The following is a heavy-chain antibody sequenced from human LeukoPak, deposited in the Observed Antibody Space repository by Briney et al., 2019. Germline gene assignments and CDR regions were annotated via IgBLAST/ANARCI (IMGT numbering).Heavy chain of an antibody. V-gene: IGHV5-51*01. Sequence: GESLKISCQGSGYGFSSYWIGWVRQMPGKGLEWMGVIFPHDSDTTYSPSFQGQISFSADRSINTAYLQRHSLKASDTAIYYCARRPAGRAGFDLWGQGTLVIVSA. D-gene: IGHD6-13*01. CDR1: GYGFSSYW. J-gene: IGHJ3*01. CDR2: IFPHDSDT. CDR3: ARRPAGRAGFDL.